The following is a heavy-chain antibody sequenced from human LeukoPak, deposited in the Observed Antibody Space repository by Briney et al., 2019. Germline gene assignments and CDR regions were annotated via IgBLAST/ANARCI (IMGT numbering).Heavy chain of an antibody. CDR2: ISSSSSYI. CDR3: ARGGSALNWFDP. CDR1: GFTFSSYS. J-gene: IGHJ5*02. D-gene: IGHD2-15*01. Sequence: GGSLRLSCAASGFTFSSYSMNWVRQAPGKGLEWVASISSSSSYIYYADSVKGRFTISRDNAKNSLYPQMNSLRAEDTAVYYCARGGSALNWFDPWGQGTLVTVSS. V-gene: IGHV3-21*01.